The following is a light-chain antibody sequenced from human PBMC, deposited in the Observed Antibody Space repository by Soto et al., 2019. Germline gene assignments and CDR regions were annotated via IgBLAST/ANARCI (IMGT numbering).Light chain of an antibody. CDR1: QSVFSS. CDR2: GAA. J-gene: IGKJ1*01. Sequence: EIVMTQSPATLSVSPGERATLSCRASQSVFSSLAWYQQKPGQAPRLLIYGAATRATGIPARFSGSGSGTEFTLTFSSLQSEDFAVYYCQQYHNWPAFGQGTKV. V-gene: IGKV3-15*01. CDR3: QQYHNWPA.